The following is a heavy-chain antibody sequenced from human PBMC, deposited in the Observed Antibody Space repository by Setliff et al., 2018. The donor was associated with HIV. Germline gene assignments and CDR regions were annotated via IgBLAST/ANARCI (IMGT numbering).Heavy chain of an antibody. CDR3: ARLPLRSGSPIDY. V-gene: IGHV4-34*01. Sequence: PSETLSLTCAVYGGSFSGSYWSWIRQPPGKGLEWIGEINHSGSTNYNPSLKSRVTISVDTSKNQFSLKLSSVTAADTAVYYCARLPLRSGSPIDYWGQGALVTVSS. CDR2: INHSGST. J-gene: IGHJ4*02. D-gene: IGHD1-26*01. CDR1: GGSFSGSY.